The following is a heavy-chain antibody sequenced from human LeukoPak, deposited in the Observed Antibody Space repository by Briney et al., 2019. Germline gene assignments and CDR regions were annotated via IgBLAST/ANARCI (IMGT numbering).Heavy chain of an antibody. D-gene: IGHD6-6*01. CDR2: IYYSGST. V-gene: IGHV4-59*08. J-gene: IGHJ4*02. Sequence: SETLSLTCTVSGGSISSYYWSWIRQPPGKGLEWIGYIYYSGSTNYNPSLKSRVTISVDTSKNQFSLKLSSVTAADTAVYYCARFEYSSSRFDYWGQGTLVTVSS. CDR1: GGSISSYY. CDR3: ARFEYSSSRFDY.